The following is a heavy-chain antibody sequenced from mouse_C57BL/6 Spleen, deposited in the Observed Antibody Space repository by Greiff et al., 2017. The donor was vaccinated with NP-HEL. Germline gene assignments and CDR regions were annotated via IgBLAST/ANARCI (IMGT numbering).Heavy chain of an antibody. J-gene: IGHJ4*01. CDR3: ARSKGAQAYYYAMDY. CDR1: GYTFTSNW. D-gene: IGHD3-2*02. Sequence: QVQLQQPGAELVRPGSSVKLSCKASGYTFTSNWMHWVKRRPIQGLEGIGNIDPSDRKTTYNQKFKDKATLTVDKSSSTAYMQLTSLTSEDSAVYYCARSKGAQAYYYAMDYWGQGTSVTVSS. V-gene: IGHV1-52*01. CDR2: IDPSDRKT.